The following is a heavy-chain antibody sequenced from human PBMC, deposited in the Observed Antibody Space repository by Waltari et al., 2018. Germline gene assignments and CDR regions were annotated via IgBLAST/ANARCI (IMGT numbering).Heavy chain of an antibody. J-gene: IGHJ5*02. V-gene: IGHV1-69*12. CDR2: IIPSFGTT. CDR3: ARVVPAAIGWFSNWFDP. Sequence: QVQLVQSGVEVKKPGSSVKVSCKASGGTFSSYAISWVRQAPGQGLEWMGGIIPSFGTTNYAQKFQGRVTITADESTSTAYMELSSLRSEDTAVYYCARVVPAAIGWFSNWFDPWGQGTLVTVSS. CDR1: GGTFSSYA. D-gene: IGHD2-2*01.